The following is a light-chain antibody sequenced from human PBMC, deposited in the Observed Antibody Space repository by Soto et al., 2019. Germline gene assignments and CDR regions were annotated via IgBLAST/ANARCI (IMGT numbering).Light chain of an antibody. CDR2: EVT. J-gene: IGLJ3*02. V-gene: IGLV2-14*01. Sequence: QSALTQPASVSGSPGQSITISCTGTSGDIGGYNYVSWYQQHPGRAPKLLIYEVTNRPSGVSDRFYASKSGNTASLTISRLQAEDEADYYCSSFTSSTTLVFGGGTKLTV. CDR1: SGDIGGYNY. CDR3: SSFTSSTTLV.